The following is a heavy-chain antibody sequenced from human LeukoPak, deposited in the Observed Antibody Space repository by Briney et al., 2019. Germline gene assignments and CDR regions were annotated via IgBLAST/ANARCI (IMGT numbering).Heavy chain of an antibody. J-gene: IGHJ4*02. CDR2: IYYSGST. Sequence: SETLSLTCTVSGGSISSYYWSWIRQPPGKGQEWIGYIYYSGSTNYNPSLKSRVTISVDTSKNQFSLKLSSVTAADTAVYYCARPGGGYYYGSSSGYYFDYWGQGTLVTVSS. CDR1: GGSISSYY. CDR3: ARPGGGYYYGSSSGYYFDY. D-gene: IGHD3-10*01. V-gene: IGHV4-59*08.